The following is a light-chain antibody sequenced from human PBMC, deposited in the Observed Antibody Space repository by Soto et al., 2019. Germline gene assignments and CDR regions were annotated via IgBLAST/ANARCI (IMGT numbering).Light chain of an antibody. CDR3: QTYDSSLSGLYV. CDR2: GNT. V-gene: IGLV1-40*01. J-gene: IGLJ1*01. CDR1: SSNIGAGSD. Sequence: QSVLTQPPSISGAPGQRVTISCTGSSSNIGAGSDVHWYHQLTGTAPKLLIYGNTNRPSGVPDRFSGSKSGTSASLAIAGLQTEDEGDYYCQTYDSSLSGLYVFGTGTKLTVL.